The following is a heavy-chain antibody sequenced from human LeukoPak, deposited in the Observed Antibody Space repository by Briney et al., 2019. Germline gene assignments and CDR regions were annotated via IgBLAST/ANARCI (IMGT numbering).Heavy chain of an antibody. CDR1: GYTFTSYA. CDR2: INAGNGNT. CDR3: ARDGPRLEAFDI. Sequence: ASVKVSRKASGYTFTSYAMHWVRQAPGQRLEWMGWINAGNGNTKYSQKFQGRVTITRDTSASTAYMELSSPRSEDTAVYYCARDGPRLEAFDIWGQGTMVTVSS. J-gene: IGHJ3*02. V-gene: IGHV1-3*01.